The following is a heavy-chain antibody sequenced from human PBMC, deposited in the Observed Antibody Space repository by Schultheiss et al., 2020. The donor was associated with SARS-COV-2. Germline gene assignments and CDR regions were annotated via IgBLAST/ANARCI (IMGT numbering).Heavy chain of an antibody. Sequence: GESLKISCSASGFTFSSYAMHWVRQAPGKGLEYVSAISSNGGSTYYADSVKGRFTISRDNSKNTLYLQMSSLRAEDTAVYYCVIGIVDRKGDFDYWGQGTLVTVSS. J-gene: IGHJ4*02. CDR3: VIGIVDRKGDFDY. CDR1: GFTFSSYA. D-gene: IGHD1-26*01. V-gene: IGHV3-64D*06. CDR2: ISSNGGST.